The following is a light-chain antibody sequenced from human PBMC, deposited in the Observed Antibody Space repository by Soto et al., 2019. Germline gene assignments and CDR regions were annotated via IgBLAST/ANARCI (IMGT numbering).Light chain of an antibody. CDR3: QQANRFPIT. V-gene: IGKV1-12*01. CDR1: QGISNW. CDR2: GAS. J-gene: IGKJ5*01. Sequence: DIQMTQSPSSVSASVGDRVTVTCRASQGISNWLAWYQQKAGRAPKLLISGASNLQSGVPSRFSGSRSGTDFNLTISSLQPVDFATYYCQQANRFPITFCQGTRLEIK.